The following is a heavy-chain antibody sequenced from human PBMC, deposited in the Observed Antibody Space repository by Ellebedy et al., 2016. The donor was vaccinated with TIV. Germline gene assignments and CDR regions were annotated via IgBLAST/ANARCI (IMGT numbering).Heavy chain of an antibody. CDR1: GFSVSSNY. CDR2: IYSAGST. J-gene: IGHJ3*02. D-gene: IGHD3-16*01. CDR3: ARVDRGLAFDI. Sequence: GGSLRLSCAASGFSVSSNYMSWVRQAPGKGLEWVSIIYSAGSTYYADSVKGRFTISRDNSKSTVYLQMNSLRAEDTAVYYCARVDRGLAFDIWGQGTMVTVSS. V-gene: IGHV3-53*01.